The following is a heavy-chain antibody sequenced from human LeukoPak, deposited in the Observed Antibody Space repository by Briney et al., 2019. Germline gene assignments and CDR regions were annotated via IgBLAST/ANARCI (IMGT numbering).Heavy chain of an antibody. CDR2: ISGSGGST. CDR1: GLTFSSYA. J-gene: IGHJ4*02. V-gene: IGHV3-23*01. CDR3: AKEDYYDSSGYPLDH. Sequence: GSLRLSCAASGLTFSSYAMSWVRQAPGKGLEWVSAISGSGGSTYYADSVKGRFTISRDNSKNTLYLQMNSLRAEDTAVYYCAKEDYYDSSGYPLDHWGQGTLVTVSS. D-gene: IGHD3-22*01.